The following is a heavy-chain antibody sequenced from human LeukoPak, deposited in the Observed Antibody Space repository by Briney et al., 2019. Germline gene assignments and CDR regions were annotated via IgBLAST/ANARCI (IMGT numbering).Heavy chain of an antibody. V-gene: IGHV4-34*01. CDR1: SGSFSGYF. CDR3: ARSRIVGASGVGY. CDR2: INHSGST. D-gene: IGHD1-26*01. Sequence: PSETLSLTCAVYSGSFSGYFWNWVRQSPGKGLEWIGEINHSGSTNYNPSLKSRVTISVDTSKNQFSLKLSSVTAADTAVYYCARSRIVGASGVGYWGQGTLVTVSS. J-gene: IGHJ4*02.